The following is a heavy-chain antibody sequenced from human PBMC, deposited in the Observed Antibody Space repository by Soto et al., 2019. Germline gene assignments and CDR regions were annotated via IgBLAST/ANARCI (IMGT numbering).Heavy chain of an antibody. Sequence: GGSLRLSCVASGFTVSTNYLSWVRQVPGKGLEWVSVLHGSGSTSYADSVKGRFTISRDNARNTFYLQMNSLRVEDTAVYYCAKEMWGWGYDIFGVDISFDHWGQGTPVTVSS. V-gene: IGHV3-53*01. J-gene: IGHJ4*02. CDR2: LHGSGST. CDR1: GFTVSTNY. CDR3: AKEMWGWGYDIFGVDISFDH. D-gene: IGHD3-9*01.